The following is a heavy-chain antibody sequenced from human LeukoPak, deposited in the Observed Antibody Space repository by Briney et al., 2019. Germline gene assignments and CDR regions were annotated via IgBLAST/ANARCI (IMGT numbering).Heavy chain of an antibody. CDR2: IYYSGST. CDR3: ARDPRWFGEPGAFDI. V-gene: IGHV4-31*03. J-gene: IGHJ3*02. Sequence: SETLSLTCTVSGGPISSGGYYWSWIRQHPGKGLEWIGYIYYSGSTYYNPSLKSRVTISVDTSKNQFSLKLSSVTAADTAVYYCARDPRWFGEPGAFDIWGQGTMVTVSS. CDR1: GGPISSGGYY. D-gene: IGHD3-10*01.